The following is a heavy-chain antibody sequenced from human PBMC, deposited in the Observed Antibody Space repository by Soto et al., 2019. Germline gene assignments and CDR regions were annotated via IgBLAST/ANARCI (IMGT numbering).Heavy chain of an antibody. CDR2: IYYSGST. D-gene: IGHD3-10*02. Sequence: QVQLQESGPGLVKPSETLSLTCTVSGGSISSYYWSWIRQPPGKGLEWIGYIYYSGSTNYNPSLKSRVTISVDTSKNQFSLKLSSVTAADTAVYYCARVTIYGDDAFDIWGQGTMVTVSS. CDR1: GGSISSYY. J-gene: IGHJ3*02. V-gene: IGHV4-59*01. CDR3: ARVTIYGDDAFDI.